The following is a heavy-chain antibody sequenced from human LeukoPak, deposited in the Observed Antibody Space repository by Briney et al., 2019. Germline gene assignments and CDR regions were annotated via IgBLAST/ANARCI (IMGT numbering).Heavy chain of an antibody. CDR1: GYTFTSYG. D-gene: IGHD2-15*01. V-gene: IGHV1-18*01. Sequence: ASVKVSCKASGYTFTSYGISWVRQAPGQGLEWMGWISAYNGNTNYAQKLQGRVTMTTDTSTSTAYMELRSLRSDDTAVYYCARGRGYCSGGSCYGWYFDLWGRGTLVTVSS. CDR3: ARGRGYCSGGSCYGWYFDL. J-gene: IGHJ2*01. CDR2: ISAYNGNT.